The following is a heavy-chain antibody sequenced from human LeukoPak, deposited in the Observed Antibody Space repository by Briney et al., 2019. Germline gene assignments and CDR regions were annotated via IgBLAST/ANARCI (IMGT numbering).Heavy chain of an antibody. CDR1: GYTFTSHD. CDR3: ARGGSSYNDVHEEFDY. V-gene: IGHV1-8*01. D-gene: IGHD3-22*01. Sequence: ASVKVSRMASGYTFTSHDINWVRQATGQGLEWMGWMNPNSGYTGYEQKFQGRVTMTRDTSTSTAYMELSSLRSEDTAVYYCARGGSSYNDVHEEFDYWGQGTVVTVSS. CDR2: MNPNSGYT. J-gene: IGHJ4*02.